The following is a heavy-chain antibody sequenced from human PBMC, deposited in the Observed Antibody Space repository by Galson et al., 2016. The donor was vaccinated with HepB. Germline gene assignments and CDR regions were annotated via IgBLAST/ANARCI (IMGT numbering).Heavy chain of an antibody. Sequence: SETLSLTCTVSGGSISSYYWSWIRQPPGKGLEWMGYIYNSGNTNYNPSLKSRVTISVDTSKNQISRKLTSVSAADTAVYYCARDRGGYNPFDYWGQGMLVTVSS. J-gene: IGHJ4*02. CDR3: ARDRGGYNPFDY. V-gene: IGHV4-59*01. CDR1: GGSISSYY. CDR2: IYNSGNT. D-gene: IGHD5-24*01.